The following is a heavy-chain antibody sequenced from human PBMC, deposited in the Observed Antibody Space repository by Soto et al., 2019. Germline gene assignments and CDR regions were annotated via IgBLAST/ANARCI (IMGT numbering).Heavy chain of an antibody. CDR2: IYYSGST. CDR1: GGSISSYY. D-gene: IGHD5-12*01. J-gene: IGHJ4*02. V-gene: IGHV4-59*01. CDR3: ARDYVDYSGYDYFDY. Sequence: TSETLSLTCTVSGGSISSYYWSWIRQPPGKGLEWIGYIYYSGSTNYNPSLKSRVTISVDTSKNQFSLKLSSVTAADTAVYYCARDYVDYSGYDYFDYWGQGTLVTVSS.